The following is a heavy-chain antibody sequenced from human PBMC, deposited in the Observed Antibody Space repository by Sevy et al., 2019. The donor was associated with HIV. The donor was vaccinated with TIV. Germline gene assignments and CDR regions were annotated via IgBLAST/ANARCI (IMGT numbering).Heavy chain of an antibody. J-gene: IGHJ5*02. Sequence: ASVKVSCKASGYTFTSYDINWVRQAAGQGLEWMGWMNPTSGNTGYAQQFQGRVTMTRDTSISTAYMELNNLRSDDTAVYYCARVRAAYYYDRSVFMAYNWFDPWGQGTLVTVSS. V-gene: IGHV1-8*01. D-gene: IGHD3-22*01. CDR1: GYTFTSYD. CDR2: MNPTSGNT. CDR3: ARVRAAYYYDRSVFMAYNWFDP.